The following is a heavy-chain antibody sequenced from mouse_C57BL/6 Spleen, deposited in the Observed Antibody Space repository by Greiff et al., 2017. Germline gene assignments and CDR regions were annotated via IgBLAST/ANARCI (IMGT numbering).Heavy chain of an antibody. CDR2: IYPGSGNT. Sequence: QVQLKQSGAELVRPGASVKLSCKASGYTFTDYYINWVKQRPGQGLEWIARIYPGSGNTYYNEKFKGKATLTAEKSSSTAYMQLSSLTSEDSAVYFCAAEYYYAMDYWGQGTSVTVSS. CDR3: AAEYYYAMDY. J-gene: IGHJ4*01. CDR1: GYTFTDYY. V-gene: IGHV1-76*01.